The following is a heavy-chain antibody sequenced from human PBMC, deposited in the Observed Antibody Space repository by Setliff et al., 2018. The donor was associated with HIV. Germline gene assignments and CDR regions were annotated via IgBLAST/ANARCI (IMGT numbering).Heavy chain of an antibody. Sequence: LSLTCTVSGVSVSSGGYYWSWIRQHPGKGLEWIGYVYYTGTSYFNPSLKSRITISVDTSKNHFSLKLGFVTAADTAVYYCATSPAGEILGSRPFYFDYWGQGTLVTVSS. J-gene: IGHJ4*02. V-gene: IGHV4-31*03. CDR3: ATSPAGEILGSRPFYFDY. CDR2: VYYTGTS. CDR1: GVSVSSGGYY. D-gene: IGHD3-10*01.